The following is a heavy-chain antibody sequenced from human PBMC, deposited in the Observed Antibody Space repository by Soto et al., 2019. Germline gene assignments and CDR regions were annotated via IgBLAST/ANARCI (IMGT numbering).Heavy chain of an antibody. CDR1: GGSISSYY. CDR3: ARARITIFGFDP. CDR2: IYYSGST. Sequence: PSETLSLTCTVSGGSISSYYWSWIRQPPGKGLEWIGYIYYSGSTNYNPSLKSRVTISVDTSKNQFSLKLSSVTAADTAVYYCARARITIFGFDPWGQGTRVTVS. V-gene: IGHV4-59*01. J-gene: IGHJ5*02. D-gene: IGHD3-3*01.